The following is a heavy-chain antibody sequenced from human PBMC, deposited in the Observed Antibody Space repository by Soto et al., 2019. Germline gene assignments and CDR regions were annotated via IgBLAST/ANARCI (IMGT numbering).Heavy chain of an antibody. CDR3: ARDVTNFYYYGSGHVGAFDI. Sequence: QVQLQESGPGLVKPSQTLSLTCTVSGGSISSGGYYWSWIRQHPGKGLEWIGYIYYSGSTYYNPSLKSRVTISVDTSKNQFSLKLSSVTAADTAVYYCARDVTNFYYYGSGHVGAFDIWGQGTMVTVSS. CDR1: GGSISSGGYY. V-gene: IGHV4-31*03. D-gene: IGHD3-10*01. J-gene: IGHJ3*02. CDR2: IYYSGST.